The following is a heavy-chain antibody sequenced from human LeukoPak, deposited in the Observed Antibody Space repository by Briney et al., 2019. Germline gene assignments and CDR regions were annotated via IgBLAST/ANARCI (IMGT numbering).Heavy chain of an antibody. Sequence: GGSLRLSCAASGFTFISYGMHWVRQAPGKGLEWVAVISYDGSNKYYADSVKGRFTISRDNSKNTLYLQMNSLRAEDTAVYYCAKDLGGNSDYWGQGTLVTVSS. D-gene: IGHD4-23*01. CDR3: AKDLGGNSDY. CDR1: GFTFISYG. J-gene: IGHJ4*02. CDR2: ISYDGSNK. V-gene: IGHV3-30*18.